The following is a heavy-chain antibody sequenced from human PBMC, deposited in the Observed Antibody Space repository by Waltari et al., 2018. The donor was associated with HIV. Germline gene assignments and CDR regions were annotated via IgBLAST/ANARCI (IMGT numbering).Heavy chain of an antibody. D-gene: IGHD1-7*01. CDR1: GITFDAFS. J-gene: IGHJ4*02. CDR2: ISCNSKTI. CDR3: AKEGAGPGTGWNFFDF. V-gene: IGHV3-9*01. Sequence: EVLLEVSGADLVQPARFVRLSCDASGITFDAFSLHWVRQVQGKGLEWVSGISCNSKTIGYVDSVRGRFVISRDSAKNTLYLQMNSLRVEDTAFYFCAKEGAGPGTGWNFFDFCSQGTLVTVSS.